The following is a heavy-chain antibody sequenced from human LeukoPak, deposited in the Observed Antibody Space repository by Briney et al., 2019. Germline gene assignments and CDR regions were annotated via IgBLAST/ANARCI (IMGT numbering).Heavy chain of an antibody. D-gene: IGHD3-22*01. CDR2: INYSGTT. CDR1: GFIFRGYW. Sequence: PGGSLRLSCAASGFIFRGYWMSWVRQAPGKGLEWIASINYSGTTYYNPSLKSRVTISVDTSKNQFSLKVTSVIAADTAVYFCARTYSSGQGAYFWGQGTLVTVSS. J-gene: IGHJ4*02. V-gene: IGHV4-4*01. CDR3: ARTYSSGQGAYF.